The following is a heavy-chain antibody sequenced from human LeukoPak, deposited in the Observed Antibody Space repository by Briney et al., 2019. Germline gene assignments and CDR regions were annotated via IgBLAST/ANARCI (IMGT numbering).Heavy chain of an antibody. CDR3: ARGLYGTGWFDP. CDR2: IYSGGTT. V-gene: IGHV3-53*04. CDR1: GFTVSSNF. Sequence: GGSLRLSFAASGFTVSSNFMSWVRQAPGKGLGWVSIIYSGGTTYYADFVKGRFTISRHNSKNTLYLQMNSLGAEDAAVYFCARGLYGTGWFDPWGQGTLVTVSS. J-gene: IGHJ5*02. D-gene: IGHD2-8*01.